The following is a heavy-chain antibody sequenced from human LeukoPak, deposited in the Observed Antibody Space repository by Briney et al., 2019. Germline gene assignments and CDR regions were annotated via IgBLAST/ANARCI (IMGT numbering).Heavy chain of an antibody. CDR2: INDSGST. D-gene: IGHD2-2*01. V-gene: IGHV4-31*01. J-gene: IGHJ6*02. Sequence: SETLSLTCTVSGGSLSSGGYYWGCVRHHPGKGLEWVGYINDSGSTSYNPSIKSPVTISVDTSKHQLSLRLSSVTAADTAVYYRGRAQFDIVVVPASALYGMDVWGQGTTVTVSS. CDR1: GGSLSSGGYY. CDR3: GRAQFDIVVVPASALYGMDV.